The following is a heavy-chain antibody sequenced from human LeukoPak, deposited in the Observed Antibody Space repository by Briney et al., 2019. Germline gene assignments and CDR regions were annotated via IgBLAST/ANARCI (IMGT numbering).Heavy chain of an antibody. D-gene: IGHD5-12*01. Sequence: PGGSLRLSCAASGFTFSSYSMSWVRQAPWKGLEWVSSISSSGGNTYYADSVKGRFTISRDNSKNTLFLQMNSLRAEDTTVYYCAKDRPTWPIDYWGQGTLVTVSS. V-gene: IGHV3-23*01. CDR2: ISSSGGNT. CDR1: GFTFSSYS. CDR3: AKDRPTWPIDY. J-gene: IGHJ4*02.